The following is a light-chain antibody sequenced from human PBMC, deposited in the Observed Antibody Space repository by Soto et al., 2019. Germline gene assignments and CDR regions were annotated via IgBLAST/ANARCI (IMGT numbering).Light chain of an antibody. CDR3: QKYDSASSPT. J-gene: IGKJ4*01. V-gene: IGKV1-27*01. Sequence: DLQMNQSPSSLYASVGDRVTVTCRASQGISSYLAWSQQKPGKVPKLLIFTASTLQPGVPTRFYGSGSGKDLPLTIMRLQPEDVATYYCQKYDSASSPTFGGAKTVAIK. CDR1: QGISSY. CDR2: TAS.